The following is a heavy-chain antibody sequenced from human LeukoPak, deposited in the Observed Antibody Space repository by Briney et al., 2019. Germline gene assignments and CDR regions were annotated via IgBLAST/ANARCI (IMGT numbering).Heavy chain of an antibody. D-gene: IGHD2-15*01. CDR3: ARATTVGSLYFDY. CDR1: GFIVSSDY. J-gene: IGHJ4*02. CDR2: IYSGGNT. V-gene: IGHV3-53*01. Sequence: GGSLRLSCAASGFIVSSDYMSWVRQAPGKGLEWVSVIYSGGNTYYADSVKGRFTISRDNSKNTVYLQMNSLRAEDTAVYYCARATTVGSLYFDYWGQGTLVTVSS.